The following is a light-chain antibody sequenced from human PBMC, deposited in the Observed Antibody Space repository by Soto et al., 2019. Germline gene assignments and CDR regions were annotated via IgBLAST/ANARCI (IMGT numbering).Light chain of an antibody. Sequence: DFVMTQSLDSLAVSLGERATINCKSSQSVLSTSNNRNYLAWFQHKPGQPPKLIISWASVRASGVPDRFSGSGSGTDFTLTISSLRAEDVAVYYCQQYHSDPITFGQGTRLEI. CDR3: QQYHSDPIT. CDR2: WAS. J-gene: IGKJ5*01. CDR1: QSVLSTSNNRNY. V-gene: IGKV4-1*01.